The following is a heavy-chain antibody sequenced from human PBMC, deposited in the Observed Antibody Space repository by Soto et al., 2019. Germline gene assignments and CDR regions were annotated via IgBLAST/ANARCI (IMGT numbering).Heavy chain of an antibody. D-gene: IGHD6-6*01. J-gene: IGHJ3*01. V-gene: IGHV3-23*01. CDR2: VSGSAGST. CDR1: GFTFSIYV. Sequence: EVQLLESGGGLVQPGGSLRLTCAASGFTFSIYVMTWVRQAPGKGLEWVSAVSGSAGSTYYADSVKGRFSISRDNSKNTLYLQMNSLTADDTAVYYFARVQGTARNAFDVWGHGTMVTVSS. CDR3: ARVQGTARNAFDV.